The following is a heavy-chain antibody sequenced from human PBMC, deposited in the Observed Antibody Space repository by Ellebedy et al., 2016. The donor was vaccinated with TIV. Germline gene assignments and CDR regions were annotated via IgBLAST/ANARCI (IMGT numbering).Heavy chain of an antibody. CDR2: FDPEPGEV. CDR3: ATDSLYSGSGSYQFDY. CDR1: GYTLSELY. D-gene: IGHD3-10*01. Sequence: AASVKVSCKLSGYTLSELYVHWVRQAPGKGLEWMGGFDPEPGEVFYAQKFQGRVNMTEDRSTDTAYMDLTRLRSEDTAMYYCATDSLYSGSGSYQFDYWGQGTQVTVSA. V-gene: IGHV1-24*01. J-gene: IGHJ4*02.